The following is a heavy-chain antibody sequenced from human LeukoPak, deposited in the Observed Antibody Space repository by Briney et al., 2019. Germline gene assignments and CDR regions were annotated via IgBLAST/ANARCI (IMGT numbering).Heavy chain of an antibody. Sequence: ASVKVSCKASGYTFTGYYMHWVRQAPGQGLEWIGWINPNSGGTNYAQKFQGRVPMTRDTSISTAYMELSRLRSDDTAVYYCARYRFTRYFDWTNDYWGQGTLVTVSS. CDR2: INPNSGGT. CDR1: GYTFTGYY. D-gene: IGHD3-9*01. J-gene: IGHJ4*02. CDR3: ARYRFTRYFDWTNDY. V-gene: IGHV1-2*02.